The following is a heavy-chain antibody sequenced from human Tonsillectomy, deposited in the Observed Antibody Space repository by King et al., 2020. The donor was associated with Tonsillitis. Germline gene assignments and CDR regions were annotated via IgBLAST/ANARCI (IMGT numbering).Heavy chain of an antibody. CDR2: MSYSGST. J-gene: IGHJ4*02. CDR3: ARPGGSGWYYFDF. CDR1: GSSISSSSYY. D-gene: IGHD6-19*01. Sequence: QLQESGPGLVKPSETLSLTCTVSGSSISSSSYYWGWIRQPPGKGLEWIGSMSYSGSTHYNPSLQSRITMSLDTSKNQFSLKLSSMTAADTAVYFCARPGGSGWYYFDFWGQGTLVTVDS. V-gene: IGHV4-39*01.